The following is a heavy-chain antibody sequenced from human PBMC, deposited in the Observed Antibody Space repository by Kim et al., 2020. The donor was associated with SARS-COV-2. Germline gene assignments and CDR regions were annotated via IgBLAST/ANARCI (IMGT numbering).Heavy chain of an antibody. CDR1: GYTFTSYG. V-gene: IGHV1-18*01. J-gene: IGHJ4*02. D-gene: IGHD3-22*01. Sequence: ASVKVSCKASGYTFTSYGISWVRQAPGQGLEWMGWISAYNGNTNYAQKLQGRVTMTTDTSTSTAYMELRSLRSDDTAVYYCAREHPGITMIVVVITPGALDSWGQGALLT. CDR3: AREHPGITMIVVVITPGALDS. CDR2: ISAYNGNT.